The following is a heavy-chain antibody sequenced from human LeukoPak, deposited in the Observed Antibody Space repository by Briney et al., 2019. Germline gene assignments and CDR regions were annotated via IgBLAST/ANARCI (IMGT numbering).Heavy chain of an antibody. J-gene: IGHJ3*02. CDR2: IKSKTNGGTT. V-gene: IGHV3-15*01. CDR3: TTANSVEVTDAFDI. D-gene: IGHD2-21*02. CDR1: GFTFSNAW. Sequence: PGGSLRLSCAASGFTFSNAWMSWVRQAPGKGLEWVGRIKSKTNGGTTDYAARVEGIFFVSRDDSKNTVYLQLNSLKTEDTAVYYCTTANSVEVTDAFDIWGQGTMVTVSS.